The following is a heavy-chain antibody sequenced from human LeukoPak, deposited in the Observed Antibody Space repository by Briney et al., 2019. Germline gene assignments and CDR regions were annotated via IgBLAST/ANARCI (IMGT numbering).Heavy chain of an antibody. CDR2: MYYTGNT. J-gene: IGHJ5*02. D-gene: IGHD6-13*01. V-gene: IGHV4-30-4*07. Sequence: PSETLSLTCAVSGGSISSGGYSWSWIRQPPGKGLEWIAYMYYTGNTYYNPSLKSRVTISVDTSKNQFSLKLSSVTAADTAMCYCARVLAAAGNNWFDPWGQGTLVTVSS. CDR3: ARVLAAAGNNWFDP. CDR1: GGSISSGGYS.